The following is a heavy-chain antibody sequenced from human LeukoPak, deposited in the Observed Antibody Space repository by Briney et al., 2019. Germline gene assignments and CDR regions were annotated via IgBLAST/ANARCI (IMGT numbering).Heavy chain of an antibody. CDR1: GFTFSNYE. Sequence: GGSLRLSCAASGFTFSNYEMNWVRQAPGKGLQWVSSISSSSSYISYADSVRGRFTISRDNAKNSLYLQMNSLRAEDTAVYYCARRRTTVTTSLDYWGQGTLVTVSS. CDR3: ARRRTTVTTSLDY. J-gene: IGHJ4*02. D-gene: IGHD4-17*01. CDR2: ISSSSSYI. V-gene: IGHV3-21*01.